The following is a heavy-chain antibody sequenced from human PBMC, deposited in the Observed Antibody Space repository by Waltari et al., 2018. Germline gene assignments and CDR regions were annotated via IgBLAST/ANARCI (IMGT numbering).Heavy chain of an antibody. CDR2: ITVGDDT. CDR3: ATPFYNWDDPLHS. V-gene: IGHV3-23*01. J-gene: IGHJ4*02. CDR1: GITFSTYA. D-gene: IGHD1-20*01. Sequence: EVQLFESGGDLVQPGGSLRLSFAASGITFSTYAINWGRLAQGTGLEWVSAITVGDDTYYADSVKGRFTISRDTSKDTVHLQMNGLRAEDTAVYYCATPFYNWDDPLHSWGQGTLVTVSS.